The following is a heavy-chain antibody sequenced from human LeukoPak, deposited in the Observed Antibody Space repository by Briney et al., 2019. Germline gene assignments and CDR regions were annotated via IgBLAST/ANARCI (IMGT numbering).Heavy chain of an antibody. J-gene: IGHJ4*02. V-gene: IGHV1-8*01. CDR3: ARGRCLGSPNCYYFDS. CDR1: GYAFANYD. Sequence: ASVKVSCKASGYAFANYDINWVRQATGQGFEWIGKMNPSNGNTAYDQKFQGRVSVTRDTSISTVYMEVNSLRSEDTGMYYCARGRCLGSPNCYYFDSWGQGTLVTVSS. D-gene: IGHD2-2*01. CDR2: MNPSNGNT.